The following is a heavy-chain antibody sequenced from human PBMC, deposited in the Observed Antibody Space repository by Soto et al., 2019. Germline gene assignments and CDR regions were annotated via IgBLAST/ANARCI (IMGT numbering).Heavy chain of an antibody. Sequence: EVQLLESGGGLVQPGGSLRLSCAASGFRLSDSAVSWVRQAPGKGLEWVSSLTVTGDSAFYSDSVKGRFTISRDISKSTLYLQMNSLRAEDTAVYYCAKNGCSYPACSPYYYDVDVWGRGTTVTVSS. CDR2: LTVTGDSA. D-gene: IGHD2-15*01. J-gene: IGHJ6*03. CDR3: AKNGCSYPACSPYYYDVDV. CDR1: GFRLSDSA. V-gene: IGHV3-23*01.